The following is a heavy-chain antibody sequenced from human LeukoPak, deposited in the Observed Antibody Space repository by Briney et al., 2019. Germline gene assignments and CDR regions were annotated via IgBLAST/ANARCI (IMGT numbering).Heavy chain of an antibody. J-gene: IGHJ4*02. Sequence: SETLSLTCTVSGGSVSSGGYYWNWIRQHPGTGLEWIGYIYYSGSTYYNPSLKSRVTISLDTSKNQFSLKLSSVTAADTAVYYCARPLSGYYFDYWGQGTLVTVSS. CDR1: GGSVSSGGYY. CDR2: IYYSGST. V-gene: IGHV4-31*03. CDR3: ARPLSGYYFDY.